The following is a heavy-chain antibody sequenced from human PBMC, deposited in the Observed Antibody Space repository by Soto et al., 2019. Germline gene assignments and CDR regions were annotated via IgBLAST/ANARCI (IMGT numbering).Heavy chain of an antibody. D-gene: IGHD2-2*01. CDR3: VTVLPHANSWFDY. V-gene: IGHV1-8*02. J-gene: IGHJ4*02. Sequence: EASVKVSCKASGYTFINFDISWVRQAAGQGLEWLGWMNPGSGKTGYTSKFQGRVAMTRDASTGTSHLELSSLTSDDTAVYYCVTVLPHANSWFDYWGQGTPVTVSS. CDR1: GYTFINFD. CDR2: MNPGSGKT.